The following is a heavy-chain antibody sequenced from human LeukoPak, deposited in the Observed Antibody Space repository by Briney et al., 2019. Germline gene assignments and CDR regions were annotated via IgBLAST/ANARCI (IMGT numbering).Heavy chain of an antibody. V-gene: IGHV3-7*01. D-gene: IGHD3-10*02. Sequence: PGGSLRLSCAAFGFTFSNYWMNWVRQAPGKGLEWVAIIKLDGSVKYYVDSVKGRFSISRDNAKNSVYLQMNNLRAEDTAVYYCARHLANVRWGVNPRWFDPWGQGTLVTVSS. CDR2: IKLDGSVK. CDR1: GFTFSNYW. CDR3: ARHLANVRWGVNPRWFDP. J-gene: IGHJ5*02.